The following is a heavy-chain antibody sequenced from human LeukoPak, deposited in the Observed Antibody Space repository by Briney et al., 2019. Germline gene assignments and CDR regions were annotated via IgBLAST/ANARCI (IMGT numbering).Heavy chain of an antibody. CDR1: GYTFTSYD. CDR2: MNPNSGNT. J-gene: IGHJ4*02. CDR3: ARGRFYRGGNGVVGY. D-gene: IGHD4-23*01. Sequence: ASVKVSCKASGYTFTSYDVNWVRQATGQGLEWMGWMNPNSGNTGYAQKFQGRVTMTRNTSISTAYMELSSLRSEDTAVYYCARGRFYRGGNGVVGYWGQGTLVTVSS. V-gene: IGHV1-8*01.